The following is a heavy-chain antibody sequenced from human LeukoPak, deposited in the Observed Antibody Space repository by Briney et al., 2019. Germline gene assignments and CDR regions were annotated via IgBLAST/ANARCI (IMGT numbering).Heavy chain of an antibody. CDR1: GFIFSDYW. Sequence: GGSLRLSCEASGFIFSDYWMTWVRQAPGKGLEWVANINQDESEKKYVDSVKGRFTISRDNARNSLSLQMNSLRAEDTAVYYCARPSLNSGSYFDYWGQGTLVTVSS. J-gene: IGHJ4*02. D-gene: IGHD1-26*01. CDR3: ARPSLNSGSYFDY. V-gene: IGHV3-7*01. CDR2: INQDESEK.